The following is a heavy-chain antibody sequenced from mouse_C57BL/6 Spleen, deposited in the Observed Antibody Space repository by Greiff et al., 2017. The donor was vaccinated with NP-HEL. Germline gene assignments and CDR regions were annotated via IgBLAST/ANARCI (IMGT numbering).Heavy chain of an antibody. J-gene: IGHJ2*01. CDR1: GYTFTDYE. CDR3: TRQKIYDGYFDY. D-gene: IGHD2-3*01. V-gene: IGHV1-15*01. Sequence: QVQLQQSGAELVRPGASVTLSCKASGYTFTDYEMHWVKQTPVHGLEWIGAIDPETGGTAYNQKFKGKAILTADKSSSTAYMELRSLTSEDSAVYYCTRQKIYDGYFDYWGQGTTLTVSS. CDR2: IDPETGGT.